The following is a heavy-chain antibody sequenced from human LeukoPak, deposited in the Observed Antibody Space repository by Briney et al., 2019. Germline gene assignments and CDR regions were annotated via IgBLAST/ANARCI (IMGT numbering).Heavy chain of an antibody. CDR1: GFTFSSYA. CDR2: ISGSGGST. J-gene: IGHJ4*02. Sequence: GGSLRLSCAASGFTFSSYAMSWVRQAPGKGLEWVSAISGSGGSTYYADSVKGRFTISRDNSKNTLYLQVNSLRAEDTAVYYCAKDRRVRGVIRYYFDYWGQGTLVTVSS. CDR3: AKDRRVRGVIRYYFDY. D-gene: IGHD3-10*01. V-gene: IGHV3-23*01.